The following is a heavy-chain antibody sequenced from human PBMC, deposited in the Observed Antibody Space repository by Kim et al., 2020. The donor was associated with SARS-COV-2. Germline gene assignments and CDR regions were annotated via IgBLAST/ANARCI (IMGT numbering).Heavy chain of an antibody. J-gene: IGHJ6*02. CDR3: ARYSNYYRYYGMDV. D-gene: IGHD4-4*01. V-gene: IGHV3-21*01. Sequence: EGSVNGRFTIARDNAKNSLYLQMNSRKAEDTAVYYCARYSNYYRYYGMDVWGQGTTVTVSS.